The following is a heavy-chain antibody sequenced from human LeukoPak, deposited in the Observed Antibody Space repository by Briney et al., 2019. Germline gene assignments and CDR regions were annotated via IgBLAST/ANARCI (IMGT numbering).Heavy chain of an antibody. CDR2: INPNSGGT. D-gene: IGHD2-2*01. Sequence: VASVKVSCKASGYTFTGYYMHWVRQAPGQGLEWMGWINPNSGGTNYAQKFQGRVTMTRDTSISTAYMELSRLRSDDTAVYYRAREGYCSSTSCSPQFDYWGQGTLVTVSS. V-gene: IGHV1-2*02. J-gene: IGHJ4*02. CDR1: GYTFTGYY. CDR3: AREGYCSSTSCSPQFDY.